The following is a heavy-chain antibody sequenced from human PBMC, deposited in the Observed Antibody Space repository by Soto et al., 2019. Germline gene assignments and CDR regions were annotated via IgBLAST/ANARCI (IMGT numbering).Heavy chain of an antibody. CDR3: ARDFSGPMDY. CDR1: GYTITNYY. V-gene: IGHV1-46*01. Sequence: SVTVSCTASGYTITNYYMHCLRQAPGPGLEWRGIIYPSGGSTRNAQKFQGRVTMTRDTSTSTVYMELSSLRSEDTAVYYCARDFSGPMDYWGRGTLVTVSS. CDR2: IYPSGGST. J-gene: IGHJ4*02. D-gene: IGHD3-10*01.